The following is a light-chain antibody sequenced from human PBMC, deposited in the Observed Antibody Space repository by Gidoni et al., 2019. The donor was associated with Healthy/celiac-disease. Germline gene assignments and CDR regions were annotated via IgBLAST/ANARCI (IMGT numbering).Light chain of an antibody. J-gene: IGLJ3*02. CDR1: SSNIGAGYD. CDR2: GNS. CDR3: QSYDSSLSCWV. Sequence: QSVLTQPPSVSGAPGQTVPISCTGSSSNIGAGYDVHWYQQLPGTAPKLLIYGNSNRPSGVPDRFSGPKSGTSASLAITGLQAEDEADYYCQSYDSSLSCWVFGGGTKLTVL. V-gene: IGLV1-40*01.